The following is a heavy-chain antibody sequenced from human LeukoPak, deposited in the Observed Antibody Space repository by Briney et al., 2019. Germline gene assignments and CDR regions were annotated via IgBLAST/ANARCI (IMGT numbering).Heavy chain of an antibody. CDR3: ARDRAGGYYDSSGYFDY. V-gene: IGHV4-59*01. CDR1: GGSISSYY. J-gene: IGHJ4*02. Sequence: PSETLSLTCTVSGGSISSYYWSWIRQPPGKGLEWIGYIYYSGSTNYNPSLKSRVTISVDTSKNQFSLKLSSVTAADTAVYYCARDRAGGYYDSSGYFDYWGQGTLVTVSS. CDR2: IYYSGST. D-gene: IGHD3-22*01.